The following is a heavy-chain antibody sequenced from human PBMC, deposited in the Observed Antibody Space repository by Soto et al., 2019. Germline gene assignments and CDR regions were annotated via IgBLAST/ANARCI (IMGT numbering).Heavy chain of an antibody. CDR1: GFTFSSYG. Sequence: QVQLVESGGGVVQPGRSLRLSCAASGFTFSSYGMHWVRQAPGKGLEWVAVIWYDGSDKYYADSVKGRFTISRDNSKNTLYLQMNSLRAEDTAVYYCAREIAVARYYFDYWGQGTLVTVSS. J-gene: IGHJ4*02. CDR3: AREIAVARYYFDY. V-gene: IGHV3-33*01. CDR2: IWYDGSDK. D-gene: IGHD6-19*01.